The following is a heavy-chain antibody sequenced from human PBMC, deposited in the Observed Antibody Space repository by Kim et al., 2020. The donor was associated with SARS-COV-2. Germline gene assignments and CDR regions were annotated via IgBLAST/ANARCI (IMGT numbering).Heavy chain of an antibody. V-gene: IGHV3-23*01. J-gene: IGHJ4*02. CDR3: AKETGNTYYFVY. Sequence: GGSLRLSCAASGFTFNNYGMNWVRQAPGKGLEWVSAISDSGASTSYADSAKGRFTISRDNSKNTLYLQMNSVRAEDTAVYYCAKETGNTYYFVYWGQGTLVTVSS. D-gene: IGHD1-1*01. CDR2: ISDSGAST. CDR1: GFTFNNYG.